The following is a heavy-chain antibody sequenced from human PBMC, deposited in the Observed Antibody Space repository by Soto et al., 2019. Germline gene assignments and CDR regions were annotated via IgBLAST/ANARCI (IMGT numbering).Heavy chain of an antibody. CDR1: RFPFSGYS. CDR3: VRENYYYGMDV. CDR2: ITSSSSYI. V-gene: IGHV3-21*01. J-gene: IGHJ6*02. Sequence: GGSLRLSCAGSRFPFSGYSMNWVRQATGEGQGLRSGKGLEWVSSITSSSSYIYYADSVKGRFTISRDNAKNSLYLQMNSLRGEDTAVYYCVRENYYYGMDVWGQGTTVTVSS.